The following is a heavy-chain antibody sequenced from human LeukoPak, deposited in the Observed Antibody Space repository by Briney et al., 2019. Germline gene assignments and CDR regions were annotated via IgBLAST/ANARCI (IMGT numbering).Heavy chain of an antibody. V-gene: IGHV1-8*01. CDR1: GYTFTSYD. Sequence: ASVKVSCKASGYTFTSYDINWVRQATGQGLAWMGWMNPNSGNTGYAQKFQGRVTMTRNTSISTAYMELSSLRSEDTAVYYCARGDYYGSGSYLLFDPWGQGTLVTVSS. J-gene: IGHJ5*02. D-gene: IGHD3-10*01. CDR3: ARGDYYGSGSYLLFDP. CDR2: MNPNSGNT.